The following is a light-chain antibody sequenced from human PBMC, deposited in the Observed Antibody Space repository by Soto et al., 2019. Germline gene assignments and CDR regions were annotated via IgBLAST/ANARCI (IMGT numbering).Light chain of an antibody. CDR1: QSVSSTY. Sequence: EIVLTQSPGTLSLSPGERATLSCRASQSVSSTYLAWYQQKPGQAPRLLIYGASNRATGIPDRFSGSGSGTDFTFTISRLEPEDFAVYYCQQYGSSPFACGPGTKVDI. CDR3: QQYGSSPFA. V-gene: IGKV3-20*01. CDR2: GAS. J-gene: IGKJ3*01.